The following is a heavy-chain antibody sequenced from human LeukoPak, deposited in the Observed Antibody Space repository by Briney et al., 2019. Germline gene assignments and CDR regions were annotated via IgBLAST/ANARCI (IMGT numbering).Heavy chain of an antibody. CDR2: INPNSGGT. J-gene: IGHJ4*02. CDR3: ARDYAFWSGHQGGGGY. CDR1: GYTFTCYY. D-gene: IGHD3-3*01. V-gene: IGHV1-2*06. Sequence: ASVKVSCKASGYTFTCYYMHWVRQAPGQGLEWMGRINPNSGGTNYAQKFQGRVTMTRDTSISTAYMELSRLRSDATAVYYCARDYAFWSGHQGGGGYWGQGTLVTVSS.